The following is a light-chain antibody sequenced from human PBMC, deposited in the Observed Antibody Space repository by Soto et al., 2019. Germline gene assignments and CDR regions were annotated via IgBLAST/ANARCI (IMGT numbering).Light chain of an antibody. CDR3: SSFAGRPVV. CDR1: SSDVGEENY. CDR2: EVR. J-gene: IGLJ2*01. V-gene: IGLV2-8*01. Sequence: QSVLTQPPSPSGSPGQSVTITGSGTSSDVGEENYVSWYQQHPGKGPQLILYEVRKRPSGVTDRFSGCRSGNTASLTVSGLQAEDEADYYCSSFAGRPVVFGGGTKRIVL.